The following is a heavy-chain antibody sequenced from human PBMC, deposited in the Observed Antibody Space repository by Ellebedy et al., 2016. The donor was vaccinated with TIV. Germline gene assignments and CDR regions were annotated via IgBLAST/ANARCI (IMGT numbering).Heavy chain of an antibody. Sequence: GGSLRLSXAASGFTFSSYWMHWVRQAPGKGLVWVSRINADGRSRSYADSVKGRFTISRDNADNTLYLQMNSLRGDDTAVYYCSRGGHYSDSLFDSWGRGTPVTVSS. V-gene: IGHV3-74*01. D-gene: IGHD3-22*01. CDR1: GFTFSSYW. J-gene: IGHJ4*02. CDR3: SRGGHYSDSLFDS. CDR2: INADGRSR.